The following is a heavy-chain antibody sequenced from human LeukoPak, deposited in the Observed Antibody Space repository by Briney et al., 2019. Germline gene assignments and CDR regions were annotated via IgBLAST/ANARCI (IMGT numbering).Heavy chain of an antibody. CDR2: ISWNSGSI. J-gene: IGHJ4*02. Sequence: GGSLRLSCAASGFTFDDYAMHWVRQAPGKGLEWVSGISWNSGSIGYADSVKGRFTISRDNAKNSLYLQMNSLRAEDMALYYCAKGQSSQLLLYYFDYWGQGTLVTVSS. V-gene: IGHV3-9*03. CDR1: GFTFDDYA. CDR3: AKGQSSQLLLYYFDY. D-gene: IGHD2-2*01.